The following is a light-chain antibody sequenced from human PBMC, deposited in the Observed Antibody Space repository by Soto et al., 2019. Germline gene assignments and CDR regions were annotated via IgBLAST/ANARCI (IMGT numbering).Light chain of an antibody. CDR2: AAS. Sequence: DIQITQSPSSLSSYLLDILTIACRASQIISTYLNWYRQKPGKAPELLIYAASSLQSGVPSRFSGSGSGTVFTLTISSLQPEDFATYYCQQSYSTPWTFGQGTKVDIK. CDR1: QIISTY. CDR3: QQSYSTPWT. V-gene: IGKV1-39*01. J-gene: IGKJ1*01.